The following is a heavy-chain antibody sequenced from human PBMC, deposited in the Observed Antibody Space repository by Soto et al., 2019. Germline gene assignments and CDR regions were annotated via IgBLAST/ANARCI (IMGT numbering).Heavy chain of an antibody. Sequence: GGSLRLSCAASGFTFSNYAMSWVRQAPGKGLEWVSAISGGGGSTYYADSVKGRFTISRDNSKSTLYLQMNNLRADDTAVYYCAKNTGVRQIDYWGQGALVTVSS. CDR3: AKNTGVRQIDY. CDR2: ISGGGGST. CDR1: GFTFSNYA. V-gene: IGHV3-23*01. D-gene: IGHD3-10*01. J-gene: IGHJ4*02.